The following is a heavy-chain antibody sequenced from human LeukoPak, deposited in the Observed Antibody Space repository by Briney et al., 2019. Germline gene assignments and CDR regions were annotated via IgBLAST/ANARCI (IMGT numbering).Heavy chain of an antibody. CDR2: IRAYNGNT. J-gene: IGHJ5*02. D-gene: IGHD2-2*01. CDR3: ARDHVPAAMWWFDP. V-gene: IGHV1-18*01. Sequence: GAAVKVSCKASGYTFTRYGIRWVRQAPGQGLEGMGWIRAYNGNTNYAQRLQGRVTMTTDTSTSTDYMELRSLRSDDTAVYYCARDHVPAAMWWFDPWGQGTLVTVCS. CDR1: GYTFTRYG.